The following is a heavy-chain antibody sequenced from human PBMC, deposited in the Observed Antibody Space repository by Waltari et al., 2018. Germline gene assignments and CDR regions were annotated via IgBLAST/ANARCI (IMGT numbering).Heavy chain of an antibody. J-gene: IGHJ4*02. D-gene: IGHD5-18*01. CDR1: GFSFGDYW. Sequence: EVQLVESGGGLVQPRGSLRLSCAASGFSFGDYWMHWVRQAPGKGLVWVSRFNIDGGYSSYPDSGKGRFTISRDNAKNTVFLQLNSVRAEDTAVYYCARKGGRGYPYGPFYYDYWGQGTLVTVSS. CDR2: FNIDGGYS. V-gene: IGHV3-74*01. CDR3: ARKGGRGYPYGPFYYDY.